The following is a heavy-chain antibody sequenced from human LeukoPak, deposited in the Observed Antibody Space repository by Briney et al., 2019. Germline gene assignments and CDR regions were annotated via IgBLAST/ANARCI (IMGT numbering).Heavy chain of an antibody. D-gene: IGHD5-12*01. V-gene: IGHV4-31*03. CDR3: ARDRHISGYEYFDY. J-gene: IGHJ4*02. Sequence: TSETLSLTCTVSGGSISSGGYYWSWIRQHPGKGLEWIGYIYYSGSTYYNPSLKSRVTISVDTSKNQFSLKLSSVTAADTAVYYCARDRHISGYEYFDYWGQGTLVTVSS. CDR2: IYYSGST. CDR1: GGSISSGGYY.